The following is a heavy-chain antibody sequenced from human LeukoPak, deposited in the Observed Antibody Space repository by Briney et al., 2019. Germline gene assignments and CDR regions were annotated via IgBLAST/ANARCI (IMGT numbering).Heavy chain of an antibody. D-gene: IGHD6-6*01. Sequence: GESLKISCKGSGYSFTSYWIGWVRQMPGKGLEWIGIIYPGDSDTRYSPSFQGQVTISADKSISTAYLQWSSLKASDTTMYYCVRHSDGIAARYFDYWGQGTLVTVSS. CDR2: IYPGDSDT. V-gene: IGHV5-51*01. J-gene: IGHJ4*02. CDR1: GYSFTSYW. CDR3: VRHSDGIAARYFDY.